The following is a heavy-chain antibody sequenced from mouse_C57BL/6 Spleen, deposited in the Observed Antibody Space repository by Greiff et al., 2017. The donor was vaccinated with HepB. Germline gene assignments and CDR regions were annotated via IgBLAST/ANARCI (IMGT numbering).Heavy chain of an antibody. J-gene: IGHJ3*01. CDR3: ARVLSGNSDVRFAY. Sequence: VQLQQSGPELVKPGASVKMSCKASGYTFTDYNMHWVKQSHGKSLEWIGYINPNNGGTSYNQKFKGKATVTVDTSSSTAYMELRSLTSEESAFYVRARVLSGNSDVRFAYWGQGTLVTVSA. V-gene: IGHV1-22*01. CDR1: GYTFTDYN. D-gene: IGHD2-1*01. CDR2: INPNNGGT.